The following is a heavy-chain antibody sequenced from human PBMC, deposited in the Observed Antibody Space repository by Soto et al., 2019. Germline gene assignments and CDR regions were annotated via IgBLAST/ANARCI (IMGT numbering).Heavy chain of an antibody. J-gene: IGHJ4*02. CDR1: GFTVSSYG. Sequence: QVQLVESGGGVVQPGRSLRLSCAVSGFTVSSYGMHWVRQAPGKGLEWVAVISRDGRTTFYADSVKGRFTISKDNSRNTLCVEMNSLRDDDMAVYYCTGEVASGYWGQGTLVTVSP. CDR2: ISRDGRTT. D-gene: IGHD2-8*02. V-gene: IGHV3-30*03. CDR3: TGEVASGY.